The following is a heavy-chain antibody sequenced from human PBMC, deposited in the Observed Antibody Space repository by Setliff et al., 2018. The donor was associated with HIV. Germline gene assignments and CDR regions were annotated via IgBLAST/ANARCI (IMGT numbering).Heavy chain of an antibody. CDR3: ARGSYYYDSSGYQPYYFDY. Sequence: SVKVSCKASGYTFTSYAITWVRQAPGQGLEWMGGIIPIFGTANYAQKFQGRVTITSDESTTTAYMELSSLTSDDTAVYYCARGSYYYDSSGYQPYYFDYWGQGTLVTVSS. CDR1: GYTFTSYA. J-gene: IGHJ4*02. D-gene: IGHD3-22*01. CDR2: IIPIFGTA. V-gene: IGHV1-69*13.